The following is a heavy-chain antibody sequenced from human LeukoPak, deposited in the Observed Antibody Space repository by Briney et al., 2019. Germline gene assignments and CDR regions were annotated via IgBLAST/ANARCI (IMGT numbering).Heavy chain of an antibody. J-gene: IGHJ4*02. CDR3: AKHPSGYYYDHFDY. Sequence: GGSLRLSCAASGFTFSSYSMNWVRQAPGKGLEWISYISSSSSTIYYAASVTGRFTISRDNAKNSLFLQMNSLRAEDTAVYYCAKHPSGYYYDHFDYWGQGTLVTVSS. CDR2: ISSSSSTI. CDR1: GFTFSSYS. V-gene: IGHV3-48*01. D-gene: IGHD3-22*01.